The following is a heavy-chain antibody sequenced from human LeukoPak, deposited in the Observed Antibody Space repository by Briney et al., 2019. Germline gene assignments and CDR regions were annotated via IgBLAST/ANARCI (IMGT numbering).Heavy chain of an antibody. J-gene: IGHJ5*02. CDR1: GGSFSGYY. CDR3: ARVGRFGESYNWFDP. Sequence: PSETLSLTCAVYGGSFSGYYWSWIRQPPGKGLEWIGEINHSGSTNYNPSLKSRVTISVDTSKNQFSLKLSSVTAADTAVYYCARVGRFGESYNWFDPWGQGTLVTVSS. D-gene: IGHD3-10*01. CDR2: INHSGST. V-gene: IGHV4-34*01.